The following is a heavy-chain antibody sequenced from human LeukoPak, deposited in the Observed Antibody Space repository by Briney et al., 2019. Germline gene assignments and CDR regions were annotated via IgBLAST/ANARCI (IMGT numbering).Heavy chain of an antibody. CDR2: ISGSGGST. D-gene: IGHD2-2*01. V-gene: IGHV3-23*01. Sequence: GGSLRLSCAASGFTFSSHAMSWVRQAPGKGLEWVSAISGSGGSTYYADSVKGRFTISRDNSKNTLYLQMNSLRAEDTAVYYCAKSYCSSTSCPLWNWGQGTLVTVSS. J-gene: IGHJ4*02. CDR1: GFTFSSHA. CDR3: AKSYCSSTSCPLWN.